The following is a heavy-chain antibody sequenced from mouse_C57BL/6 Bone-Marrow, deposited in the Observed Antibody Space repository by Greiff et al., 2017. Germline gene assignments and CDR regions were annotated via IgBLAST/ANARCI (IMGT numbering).Heavy chain of an antibody. CDR2: IDPSDSYT. J-gene: IGHJ3*01. V-gene: IGHV1-50*01. D-gene: IGHD2-3*01. CDR3: ARQGLLRGAY. Sequence: QVQLQQPGAELVKPGASVKLSCKASGYTFTSYWMQWVKQRPGQGLEWIGEIDPSDSYTNYNQKFKGKATLTVDTSSSTAYMQLSSLTSEDSAVYYCARQGLLRGAYWGKGTLVTVSA. CDR1: GYTFTSYW.